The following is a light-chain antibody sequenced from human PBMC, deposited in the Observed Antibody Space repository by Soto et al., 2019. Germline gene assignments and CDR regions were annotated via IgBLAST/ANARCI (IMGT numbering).Light chain of an antibody. CDR3: QQLRSYPST. V-gene: IGKV1-9*01. Sequence: IQVTQSPSSLSASVLDIVTISFLASQDISSYLAWYQQKPGKAPTLLIYAASTLQSGVPSRFSGSGFGTDFTLTISSLQAEDFASYYCQQLRSYPSTFGGGTKVDIK. CDR1: QDISSY. CDR2: AAS. J-gene: IGKJ4*01.